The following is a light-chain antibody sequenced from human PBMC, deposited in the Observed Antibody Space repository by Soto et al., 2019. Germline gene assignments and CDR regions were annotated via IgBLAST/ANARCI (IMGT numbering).Light chain of an antibody. CDR2: GAS. Sequence: DIQLTQSPSFLSASVGDRVTITCRASQAIASYLAWYQQKPGRAPKLLIYGASTLQSGVPSRFSGSGSRTGFTLTISSLQPEDFATYYCQQLNDYPLTFGGGTKVEIK. V-gene: IGKV1-9*01. J-gene: IGKJ4*01. CDR1: QAIASY. CDR3: QQLNDYPLT.